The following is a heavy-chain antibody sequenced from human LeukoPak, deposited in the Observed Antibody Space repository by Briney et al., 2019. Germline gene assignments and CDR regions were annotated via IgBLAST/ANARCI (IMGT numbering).Heavy chain of an antibody. CDR3: AXXXXLRIAVAGTSVGYYYYGMDV. D-gene: IGHD6-19*01. V-gene: IGHV4-59*08. J-gene: IGHJ6*02. Sequence: SETLSLTCTVSGGSISSYYWSWIRQPPGKGLEWIGYIYYSGSTNYNPSLKSRVTISVDTSKNQFSLKLSSVTAADTAVYYCAXXXXLRIAVAGTSVGYYYYGMDVWGQGTTVTVSS. CDR1: GGSISSYY. CDR2: IYYSGST.